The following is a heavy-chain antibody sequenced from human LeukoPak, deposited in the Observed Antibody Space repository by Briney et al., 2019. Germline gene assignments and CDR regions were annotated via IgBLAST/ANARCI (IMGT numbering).Heavy chain of an antibody. J-gene: IGHJ4*02. D-gene: IGHD4-17*01. CDR2: IAYDGNNT. CDR1: GFIFSDYG. V-gene: IGHV3-30*03. CDR3: AWGSSVTTGGFDY. Sequence: GGSLRLSCVASGFIFSDYGIQWVRQAPGKGLEWVAVIAYDGNNTYYGDSVRGRFTISRDNSKKMVYLEMNSLRVEDTAVYYCAWGSSVTTGGFDYWGQGTLVTVSS.